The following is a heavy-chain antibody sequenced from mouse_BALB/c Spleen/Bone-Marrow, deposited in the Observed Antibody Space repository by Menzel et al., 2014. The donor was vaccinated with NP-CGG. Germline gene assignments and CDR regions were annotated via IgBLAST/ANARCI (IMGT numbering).Heavy chain of an antibody. CDR3: ARKALYYAMDY. Sequence: EVKLEESGPGLVKPSQSLSPTCTVTGYSITSDYAWNWIRQFPGNKLEWMGYISYSGSTSYNPSLKSRISITRDTSKNQFFLQLNSVTTEDTATYYCARKALYYAMDYWGQGTSVTVSS. V-gene: IGHV3-2*02. CDR2: ISYSGST. CDR1: GYSITSDYA. J-gene: IGHJ4*01.